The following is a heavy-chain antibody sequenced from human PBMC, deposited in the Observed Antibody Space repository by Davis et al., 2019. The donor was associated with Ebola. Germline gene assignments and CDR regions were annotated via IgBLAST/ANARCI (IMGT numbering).Heavy chain of an antibody. CDR1: GYTFPGYY. J-gene: IGHJ3*02. D-gene: IGHD2-8*02. CDR2: INPNSGGT. Sequence: ASVKVSCKASGYTFPGYYMQWVRQAPGQGLEWMGWINPNSGGTNYAQKFQGRVTMTRDTSISTAYMELSSLRSDDTAVYYCARARGGTEYDAFDIWGQGTMVTVSS. V-gene: IGHV1-2*02. CDR3: ARARGGTEYDAFDI.